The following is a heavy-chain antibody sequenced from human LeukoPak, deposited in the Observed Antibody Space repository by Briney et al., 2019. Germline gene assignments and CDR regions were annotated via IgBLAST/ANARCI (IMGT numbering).Heavy chain of an antibody. Sequence: GASVKVSCKASGYTFSSCDIKGVRQATGQGLEWMGWMNPNSGNTGYGQSFQGRITMTRDISIGTAYMELSNLTSADTAIYYCTRGSSGRRDNWGQGTLVTVSA. V-gene: IGHV1-8*01. CDR3: TRGSSGRRDN. CDR2: MNPNSGNT. J-gene: IGHJ4*02. CDR1: GYTFSSCD. D-gene: IGHD6-19*01.